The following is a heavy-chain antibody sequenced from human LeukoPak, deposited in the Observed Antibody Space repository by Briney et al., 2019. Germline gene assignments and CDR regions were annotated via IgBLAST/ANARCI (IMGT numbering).Heavy chain of an antibody. CDR1: GITFSEYY. J-gene: IGHJ5*02. V-gene: IGHV3-11*01. CDR3: ASVVSTFDP. CDR2: IDNVGTTI. Sequence: GESLRLSCEASGITFSEYYMSWIRQAPGKGLEWISYIDNVGTTIYYADSVKGRFTISRDNAKKSVYLQMNSLRAEDTAVYYCASVVSTFDPWGQGIQVTVSS. D-gene: IGHD5/OR15-5a*01.